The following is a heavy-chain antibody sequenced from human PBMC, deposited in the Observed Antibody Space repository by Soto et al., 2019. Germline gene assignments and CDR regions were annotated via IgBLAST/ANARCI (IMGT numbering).Heavy chain of an antibody. J-gene: IGHJ4*02. Sequence: QVQLVESGGGVVQPGMSLRLSCAASGFAFRSYGLHWVRQAPGKGLEYVAIIWYDGSQKYYADSVKGRFAISRDNSKDTLYLHMHSLSDEDTAVYYCARDPGAYYVDYWGQGTLVTVSS. CDR3: ARDPGAYYVDY. V-gene: IGHV3-33*01. D-gene: IGHD2-8*02. CDR2: IWYDGSQK. CDR1: GFAFRSYG.